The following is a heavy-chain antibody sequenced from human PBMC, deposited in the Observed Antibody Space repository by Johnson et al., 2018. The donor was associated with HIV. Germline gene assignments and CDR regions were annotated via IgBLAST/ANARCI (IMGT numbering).Heavy chain of an antibody. Sequence: VQLVESGGGLVQPGRSLRLSCAASGFTFDEYDMNWVRQAPGKGLEWVSSITWNGGTTGSADSVKGRFTISRDNAKNSLYLQINSLRTEDTAVYYCARENYRRRDAFDVWGQGTVVIVSS. V-gene: IGHV3-20*04. CDR1: GFTFDEYD. CDR2: ITWNGGTT. CDR3: ARENYRRRDAFDV. D-gene: IGHD1-7*01. J-gene: IGHJ3*01.